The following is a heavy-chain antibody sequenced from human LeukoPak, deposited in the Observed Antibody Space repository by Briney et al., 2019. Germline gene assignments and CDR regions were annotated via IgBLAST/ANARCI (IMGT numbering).Heavy chain of an antibody. CDR2: IYYSGST. D-gene: IGHD1-26*01. V-gene: IGHV4-31*03. J-gene: IGHJ6*02. CDR1: GGSISSGGYY. Sequence: SQTLSLTCTVSGGSISSGGYYWSWIRQHPGKGLEWLGYIYYSGSTYYNPSLKSRVTISVDTSKNQFSLKLSSVTAADTAVYYCAREGAPSDEYYYYGMDVWGQGTTVTVSS. CDR3: AREGAPSDEYYYYGMDV.